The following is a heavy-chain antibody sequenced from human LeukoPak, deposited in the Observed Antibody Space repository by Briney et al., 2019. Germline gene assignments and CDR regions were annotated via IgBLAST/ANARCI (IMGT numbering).Heavy chain of an antibody. V-gene: IGHV1-69*04. Sequence: SVKVSCKASGGTFSSYAISWVRQAPGHGLEWMGRIIPILGIANYAQKFQGGVTSTADKSTSTAYMELSSLRSEDTAVYYCARKVTLAGNGFDPWGQGTLVTVSS. CDR2: IIPILGIA. D-gene: IGHD2-21*02. J-gene: IGHJ5*02. CDR3: ARKVTLAGNGFDP. CDR1: GGTFSSYA.